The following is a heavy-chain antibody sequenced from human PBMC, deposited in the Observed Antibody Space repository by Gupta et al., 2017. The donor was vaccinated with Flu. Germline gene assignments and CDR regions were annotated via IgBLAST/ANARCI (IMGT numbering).Heavy chain of an antibody. Sequence: FTLSSFALSWVRQAPGKGLQWVSTITGDGARTYYAASVKGRFIISRDNSKNTLYLQMSNLSAADTAIYYCADPIAVAGRGYWGRGTLVTVSS. V-gene: IGHV3-23*01. CDR1: FTLSSFA. D-gene: IGHD6-19*01. CDR2: ITGDGART. CDR3: ADPIAVAGRGY. J-gene: IGHJ4*02.